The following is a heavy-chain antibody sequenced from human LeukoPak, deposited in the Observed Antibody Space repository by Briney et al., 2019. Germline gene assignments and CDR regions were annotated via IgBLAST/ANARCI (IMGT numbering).Heavy chain of an antibody. CDR2: IYTSGST. J-gene: IGHJ4*02. D-gene: IGHD4-17*01. CDR3: ARDQEDYGDYYFDY. V-gene: IGHV4-4*07. CDR1: GGSISSYY. Sequence: SSETPSLTCTVSGGSISSYYWSWIRQPAGKVLEWIGRIYTSGSTNYNPSLKSRVTMSVDTSKNQFSLKLSSVTAADTAVYYCARDQEDYGDYYFDYWGQGTLVTVSS.